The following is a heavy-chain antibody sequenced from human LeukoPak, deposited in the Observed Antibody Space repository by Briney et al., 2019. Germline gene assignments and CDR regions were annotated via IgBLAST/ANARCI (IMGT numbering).Heavy chain of an antibody. CDR3: ARDRGDTAMGLGYFDY. CDR2: IIPILGIA. CDR1: GGTFSSYA. J-gene: IGHJ4*02. Sequence: SVKVSCKASGGTFSSYAISWVRQAPGQGLEWMGRIIPILGIANYAQKFQGRVTITADKSTSTAYMELSSLRSEDTAVYYCARDRGDTAMGLGYFDYWGQGTLVTVSS. V-gene: IGHV1-69*04. D-gene: IGHD5-18*01.